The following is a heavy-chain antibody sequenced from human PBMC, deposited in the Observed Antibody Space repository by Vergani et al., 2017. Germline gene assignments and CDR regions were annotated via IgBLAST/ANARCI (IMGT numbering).Heavy chain of an antibody. CDR2: IHHSGST. CDR1: GYSISSGYY. J-gene: IGHJ4*02. V-gene: IGHV4-38-2*01. Sequence: QVQLQESGPGLVKPSETLSLTCAVSGYSISSGYYWGWIRQPPGKGLEWIGSIHHSGSTYYNPSLKSRVTISVDTSKNQFSLKLSSVTAADTAVYYCARQAGRAVAPRKIYYFDYWGQGTLVTVSS. CDR3: ARQAGRAVAPRKIYYFDY. D-gene: IGHD6-19*01.